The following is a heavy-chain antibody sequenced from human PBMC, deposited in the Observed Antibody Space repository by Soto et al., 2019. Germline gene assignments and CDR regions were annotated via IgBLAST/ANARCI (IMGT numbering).Heavy chain of an antibody. J-gene: IGHJ4*02. V-gene: IGHV1-46*03. CDR1: GYIFTNFY. Sequence: QVQLVQPGAEVKKPGASVKFSCKASGYIFTNFYIHWVRQAPGQGLERIGIINPNGGSTNYAQNCQGRVTMTRDTSSSTVYMDLSSLRSEDTAVYYCTRGLASGDYWGQGTLITVSS. CDR2: INPNGGST. CDR3: TRGLASGDY. D-gene: IGHD6-6*01.